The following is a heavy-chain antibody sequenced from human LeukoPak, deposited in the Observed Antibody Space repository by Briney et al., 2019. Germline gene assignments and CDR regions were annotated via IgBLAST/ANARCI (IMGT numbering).Heavy chain of an antibody. D-gene: IGHD2-21*02. CDR3: AKDLVCGGDCYSRKDDAFDI. Sequence: GESLRLSCAASGFTFSSYAMSWVRQAPGKGLEWVSAISGSGGSTYYADSVKGRFTISRDNSKNTLYLQMNSLRAEDTAVYYCAKDLVCGGDCYSRKDDAFDIWGQGTMVTVSS. J-gene: IGHJ3*02. CDR1: GFTFSSYA. CDR2: ISGSGGST. V-gene: IGHV3-23*01.